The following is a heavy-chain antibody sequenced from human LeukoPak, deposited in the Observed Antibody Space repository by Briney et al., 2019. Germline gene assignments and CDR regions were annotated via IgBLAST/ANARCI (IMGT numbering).Heavy chain of an antibody. D-gene: IGHD1-26*01. Sequence: GESLKISCKASGYTFKVYWIAWVRQLPGNGLGWMGSIYPADSDARYSPSFQGQVTISADKSIGTAYLQWNTLKASDTAMYYCTRLGAVARGIDYWGQGTLVTVSS. CDR1: GYTFKVYW. V-gene: IGHV5-51*01. J-gene: IGHJ4*02. CDR2: IYPADSDA. CDR3: TRLGAVARGIDY.